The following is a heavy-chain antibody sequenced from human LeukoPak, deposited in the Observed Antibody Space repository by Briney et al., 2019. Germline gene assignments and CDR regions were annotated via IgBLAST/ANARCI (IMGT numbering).Heavy chain of an antibody. Sequence: GGSLRLSCAASGFTISSYSMNWVRQAPGKGLEWVSSISSSSSYIYYADSVKGRFTISRDNAKNSLYLQMNSLRAEDTAVYYCARAKSSVAAAGTGFDPWGQGTLVTVSS. J-gene: IGHJ5*02. CDR1: GFTISSYS. V-gene: IGHV3-21*01. CDR2: ISSSSSYI. CDR3: ARAKSSVAAAGTGFDP. D-gene: IGHD6-13*01.